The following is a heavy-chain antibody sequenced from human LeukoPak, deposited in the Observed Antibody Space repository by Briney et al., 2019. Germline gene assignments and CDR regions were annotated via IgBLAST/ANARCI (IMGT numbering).Heavy chain of an antibody. V-gene: IGHV4-31*01. J-gene: IGHJ3*01. CDR1: GGSLRSDDYY. Sequence: SRTLSLTCTVSGGSLRSDDYYWSWIRQRPGNGLEWIVYIHHSGITHYNPFHKRQFLISLDTSQSQFSLNLRSVTATDTAVYYCARLFSSSWYRGAFAGWGQGTMVTVSS. CDR2: IHHSGIT. D-gene: IGHD6-13*01. CDR3: ARLFSSSWYRGAFAG.